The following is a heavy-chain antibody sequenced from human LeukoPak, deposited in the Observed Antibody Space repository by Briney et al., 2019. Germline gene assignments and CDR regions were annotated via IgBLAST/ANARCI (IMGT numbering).Heavy chain of an antibody. D-gene: IGHD3-10*01. CDR2: INSDGSST. CDR1: GFTFRSYW. CDR3: ARERFGELFGY. J-gene: IGHJ4*02. V-gene: IGHV3-74*01. Sequence: GGSLRLSCAASGFTFRSYWMHWVRQAPGKGLVWVSRINSDGSSTSYADSVKGRFTISRDNAKNTLYLQMNSLRAEDAAVYYCARERFGELFGYWGQGTLVTVSS.